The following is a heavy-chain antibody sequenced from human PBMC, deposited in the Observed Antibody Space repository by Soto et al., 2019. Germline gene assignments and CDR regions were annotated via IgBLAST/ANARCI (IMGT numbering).Heavy chain of an antibody. D-gene: IGHD2-8*02. Sequence: QVQLVESGGGLVKPGGSLRLACATSGFTFTDYDMRWIRQAPGKGLEWVSYISYSGTTIYYADSVRGRFAISTDNAEKSLCLHMNSLRAEDTAVYYCTRPCRYCKGGGLVNWFDAWGQGTLVTVSS. J-gene: IGHJ5*02. CDR3: TRPCRYCKGGGLVNWFDA. CDR2: ISYSGTTI. CDR1: GFTFTDYD. V-gene: IGHV3-11*01.